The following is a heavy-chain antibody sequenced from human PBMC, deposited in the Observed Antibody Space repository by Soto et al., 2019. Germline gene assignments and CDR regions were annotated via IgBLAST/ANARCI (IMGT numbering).Heavy chain of an antibody. D-gene: IGHD1-26*01. CDR2: IFYTGST. Sequence: PSETLSLTCSVSGGTINSGDYFWSWIRQPPGKGLEWIGSIFYTGSTYYSPSLKSLASISRDTSKNLFSRRLRSLTAVDTAVYFCARVKATLYRHYYFGYCGQGTPVTVSS. J-gene: IGHJ4*02. V-gene: IGHV4-30-4*01. CDR3: ARVKATLYRHYYFGY. CDR1: GGTINSGDYF.